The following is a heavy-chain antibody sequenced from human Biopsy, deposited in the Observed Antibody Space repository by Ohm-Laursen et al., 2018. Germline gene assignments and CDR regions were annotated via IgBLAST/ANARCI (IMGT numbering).Heavy chain of an antibody. J-gene: IGHJ4*02. CDR2: IYDNGDT. D-gene: IGHD3-16*02. CDR1: GGSINSGGYF. CDR3: TRVRTFGGVIGGYYFDS. Sequence: SQTLSLTCRVSGGSINSGGYFWGWVRQSPGKGLEWIGYIYDNGDTYYNPSLMSLVSISADTSKNQVSLRLNSVTAADTAVYYCTRVRTFGGVIGGYYFDSWGQGILVTVSS. V-gene: IGHV4-31*01.